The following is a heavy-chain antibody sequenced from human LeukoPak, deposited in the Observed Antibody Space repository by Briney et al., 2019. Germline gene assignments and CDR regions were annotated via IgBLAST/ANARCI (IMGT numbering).Heavy chain of an antibody. D-gene: IGHD4-17*01. CDR3: ARYGDYVKDAFDI. CDR1: GYTFTSYG. V-gene: IGHV1-18*01. Sequence: ASVKVSCKASGYTFTSYGISWVRQAPGQGLEWMGWISAYNGNTNYAQKLQGRVTMATDISTSAAYMELRSLRSDDTAVYYCARYGDYVKDAFDIWGQGTMVTVSS. J-gene: IGHJ3*02. CDR2: ISAYNGNT.